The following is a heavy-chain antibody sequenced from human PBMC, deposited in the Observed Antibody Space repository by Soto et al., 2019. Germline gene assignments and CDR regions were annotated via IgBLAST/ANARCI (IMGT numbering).Heavy chain of an antibody. V-gene: IGHV6-1*01. CDR2: TYLRSKWYN. Sequence: QLQQSGPGLVKPSQTLSLTCGISGDSVSSNSATWNWIRQSPSRGLEWLGRTYLRSKWYNEYAVSVKSRIAISPDSSKNHFSHQLSSVTPEDTAVYFCARAAVAFDAFDLWGQGTVVTVSS. CDR1: GDSVSSNSAT. J-gene: IGHJ3*01. CDR3: ARAAVAFDAFDL. D-gene: IGHD2-15*01.